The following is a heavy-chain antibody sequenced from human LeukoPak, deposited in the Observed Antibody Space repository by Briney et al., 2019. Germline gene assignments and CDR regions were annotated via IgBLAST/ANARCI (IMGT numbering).Heavy chain of an antibody. J-gene: IGHJ4*02. V-gene: IGHV3-23*01. CDR1: GFSFPNYA. D-gene: IGHD3-10*01. CDR2: INPARNT. CDR3: ARVPGSYYVDFDY. Sequence: GGSLRLSSAASGFSFPNYAMAWVRQAPGKGLEWVSAINPARNTYYADSVKGRFTISRDNFKNTLYLQMNSLRAEDTAVYYCARVPGSYYVDFDYWGQGTLVTVS.